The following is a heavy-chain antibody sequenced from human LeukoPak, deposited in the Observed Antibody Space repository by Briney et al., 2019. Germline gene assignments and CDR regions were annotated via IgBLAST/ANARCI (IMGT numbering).Heavy chain of an antibody. V-gene: IGHV4-39*01. CDR3: ARVPERSVGAPYYYYYYMDV. CDR1: GGSISSSSYF. D-gene: IGHD1-26*01. Sequence: SETLSLTCSVSGGSISSSSYFWGWIRQPPGKGLEWIASVHHSGSTYYNPSPKSRLTISVDTSKNQFSLKMSSVTAADTAVYYCARVPERSVGAPYYYYYYMDVWGKGTTVTVSS. J-gene: IGHJ6*03. CDR2: VHHSGST.